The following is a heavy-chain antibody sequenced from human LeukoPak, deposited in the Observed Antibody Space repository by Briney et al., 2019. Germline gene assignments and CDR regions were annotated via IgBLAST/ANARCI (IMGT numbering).Heavy chain of an antibody. CDR1: GGTFSSYA. CDR3: ARDRGYSYGYSLNDFDY. V-gene: IGHV1-69*05. Sequence: SVKVSCKASGGTFSSYAISWVRQAPGPGLEWMGGIIPIFGTANYAQKFQGRVPITTDESTSTAHMELSSLRSEDKAVYYCARDRGYSYGYSLNDFDYWGQGTLVTVSS. CDR2: IIPIFGTA. D-gene: IGHD5-18*01. J-gene: IGHJ4*02.